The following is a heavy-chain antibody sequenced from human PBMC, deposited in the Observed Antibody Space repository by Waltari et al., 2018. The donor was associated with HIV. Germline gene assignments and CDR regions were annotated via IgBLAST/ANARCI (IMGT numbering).Heavy chain of an antibody. J-gene: IGHJ4*02. CDR1: GFSFIKYS. CDR2: ISSGSSAR. V-gene: IGHV3-48*01. D-gene: IGHD2-21*02. CDR3: ARDGDRRDFDY. Sequence: EVQLVESGGGLVQPGGSLRLSCEASGFSFIKYSMHWVRQAAGKGLEWVSYISSGSSARYYADSLKGRFTISRDNAKNSLYLQMYSLRPEDTAVYYCARDGDRRDFDYWGQGTLVTVSS.